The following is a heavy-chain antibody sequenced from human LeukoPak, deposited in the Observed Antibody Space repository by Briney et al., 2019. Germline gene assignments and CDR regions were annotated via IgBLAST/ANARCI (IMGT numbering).Heavy chain of an antibody. CDR2: MNPNNGNT. CDR3: AIDAGEDGPYYYDSSGLPPVY. Sequence: ASVKVSCKASGYTFTSYDINWVRQATGQGLEWMGWMNPNNGNTGYAQKFQGRVTMTRNTSISTAYMELSSLRSEDTAVYYCAIDAGEDGPYYYDSSGLPPVYWGQGTLVTVSS. D-gene: IGHD3-22*01. V-gene: IGHV1-8*01. CDR1: GYTFTSYD. J-gene: IGHJ4*02.